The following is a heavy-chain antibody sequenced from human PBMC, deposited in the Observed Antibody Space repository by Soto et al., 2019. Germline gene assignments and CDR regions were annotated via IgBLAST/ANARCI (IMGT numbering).Heavy chain of an antibody. V-gene: IGHV3-15*01. CDR3: TTDASGSSFDY. D-gene: IGHD1-26*01. J-gene: IGHJ4*02. CDR2: IKSKTDGGTT. CDR1: VFTFINAW. Sequence: GWSLRLSCASSVFTFINAWMSWVRQAPGKGLEWVGRIKSKTDGGTTDYAAPVKGRFTISRDDSKNTLYLQMNSLKTEDTAVYYCTTDASGSSFDYWGQGTLVTVSS.